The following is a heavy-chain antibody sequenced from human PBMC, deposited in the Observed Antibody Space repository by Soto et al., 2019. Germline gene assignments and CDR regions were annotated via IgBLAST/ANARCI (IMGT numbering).Heavy chain of an antibody. Sequence: GGSLRLSCAASGFPFSDYYMSWIRQAPGKGLEWVSYISSSGSTIYYADSVKGRFTISRDNAKNSLYLQMNSLRAEDTAVYYCARGGYYDFWSGYPTKYYYYYMDVWGKGTTDTVSS. CDR2: ISSSGSTI. J-gene: IGHJ6*03. D-gene: IGHD3-3*01. V-gene: IGHV3-11*01. CDR1: GFPFSDYY. CDR3: ARGGYYDFWSGYPTKYYYYYMDV.